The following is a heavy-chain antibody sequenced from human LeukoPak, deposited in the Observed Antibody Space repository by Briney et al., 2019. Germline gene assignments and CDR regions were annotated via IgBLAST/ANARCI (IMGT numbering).Heavy chain of an antibody. CDR2: ISGSGGST. J-gene: IGHJ4*02. CDR1: GFTFSSYA. Sequence: GGSLRLPCAASGFTFSSYAMSWVRQAPGKGLEWVSGISGSGGSTYYADSVKGRFTISRDNSKNTLYLQMNSLRAEDTAVYYCTKDHTLYCSSTSCYAPSFDYWGQGTLVTVSS. V-gene: IGHV3-23*01. D-gene: IGHD2-2*01. CDR3: TKDHTLYCSSTSCYAPSFDY.